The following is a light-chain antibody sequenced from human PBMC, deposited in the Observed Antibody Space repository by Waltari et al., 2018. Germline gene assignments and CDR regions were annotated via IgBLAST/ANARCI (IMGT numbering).Light chain of an antibody. Sequence: DIHMTQSPSSLSASVGDKVTVTCRASQGIARELSWYQHKPGKAPTLLIYAASSLQSGVSSRFSGSGSGTDFTLTISSLQPEDVATYYCQHDYTTPYSFGQGTNVEIK. J-gene: IGKJ2*03. CDR2: AAS. CDR3: QHDYTTPYS. CDR1: QGIARE. V-gene: IGKV1-27*01.